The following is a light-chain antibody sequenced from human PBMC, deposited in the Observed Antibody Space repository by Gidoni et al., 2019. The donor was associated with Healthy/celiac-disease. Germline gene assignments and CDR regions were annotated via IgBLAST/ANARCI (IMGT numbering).Light chain of an antibody. Sequence: EIVLTQSPGTLSLSPGERATLSCRASQSVSSRDLAWYQQKPGQAPRLLIYGESSRATGIPDRFSGSGSGTDCTLTISRLEPEDFAVYYCQQYGSSPLTFGGGTKVEIK. CDR3: QQYGSSPLT. V-gene: IGKV3-20*01. CDR2: GES. J-gene: IGKJ4*01. CDR1: QSVSSRD.